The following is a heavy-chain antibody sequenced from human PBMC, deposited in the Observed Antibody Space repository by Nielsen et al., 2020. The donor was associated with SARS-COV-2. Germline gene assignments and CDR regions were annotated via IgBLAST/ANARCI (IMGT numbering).Heavy chain of an antibody. V-gene: IGHV1-3*01. Sequence: ASVKVSCKASGYTFTSYAMHWVRQAPGQRLEWMGWINAGNGNTKYSQKFQGRVTITRDTSASTAYMELSSLRSEDTAVYYCARDVSRVDDAFDIWGQGTMVTVSS. CDR2: INAGNGNT. J-gene: IGHJ3*02. CDR3: ARDVSRVDDAFDI. D-gene: IGHD2-15*01. CDR1: GYTFTSYA.